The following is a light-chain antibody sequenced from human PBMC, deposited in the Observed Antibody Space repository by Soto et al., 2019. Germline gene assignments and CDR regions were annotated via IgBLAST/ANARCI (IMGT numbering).Light chain of an antibody. CDR1: QSVSSSN. V-gene: IGKV3-20*01. CDR3: QQYGSSPWT. CDR2: GAS. Sequence: EIVLTQSPATLSLSPGERATLSCRASQSVSSSNLAWYQQKPGQAPRLLIYGASSRATGTPDRFSGSGSGTDFTLTISRLEPEDFAVYYCQQYGSSPWTFGQGTKVDIK. J-gene: IGKJ1*01.